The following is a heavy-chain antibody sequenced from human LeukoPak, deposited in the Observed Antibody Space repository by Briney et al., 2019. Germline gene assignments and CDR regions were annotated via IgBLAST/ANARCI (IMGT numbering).Heavy chain of an antibody. CDR1: GYTFTSYD. D-gene: IGHD3-10*01. V-gene: IGHV1-8*01. CDR2: VNPNSGNT. Sequence: ASVKVSCKASGYTFTSYDINWVRQATGQGLEWMGWVNPNSGNTGYSQKFQGRVTITRDTSASTAYMELSSLRSEDTAVYYCARSTMAHYYYYYYGMDVWGQGTTVTVSS. J-gene: IGHJ6*02. CDR3: ARSTMAHYYYYYYGMDV.